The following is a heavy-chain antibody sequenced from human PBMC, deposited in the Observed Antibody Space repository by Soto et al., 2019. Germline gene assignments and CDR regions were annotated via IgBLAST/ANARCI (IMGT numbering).Heavy chain of an antibody. CDR1: GGSFSGYY. V-gene: IGHV4-34*01. CDR3: ARGRAVTRGTNYYYYGMDV. Sequence: SETLSLTCAVYGGSFSGYYWSWIRQPPGKGLEWIGEINHSGSTNYNPSLKSRVTISVDTSKNQFSLKLSSVTAADTAVYYCARGRAVTRGTNYYYYGMDVWGQGTTVTVSS. D-gene: IGHD4-4*01. J-gene: IGHJ6*02. CDR2: INHSGST.